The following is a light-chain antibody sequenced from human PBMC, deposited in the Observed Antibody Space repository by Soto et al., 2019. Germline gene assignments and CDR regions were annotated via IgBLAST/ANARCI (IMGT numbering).Light chain of an antibody. CDR1: QSISSY. J-gene: IGKJ1*01. Sequence: IRMTQSPPSLSASVGYRVTIACRASQSISSYLSWYQQKPGKAPKLLIFAASSLQSGVPSRFSGSRYGPDFNLTISSLQPEDFATYYCQQSYSSPPTFGQGTKVDIK. CDR2: AAS. CDR3: QQSYSSPPT. V-gene: IGKV1-39*01.